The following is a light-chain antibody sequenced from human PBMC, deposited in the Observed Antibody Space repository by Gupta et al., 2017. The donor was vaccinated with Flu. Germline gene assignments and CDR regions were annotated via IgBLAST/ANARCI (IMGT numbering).Light chain of an antibody. Sequence: ATLSVSPGERATLSCRASQSVSSKLAWYQQKPGQAPRLLIYGASTRATDIPARFSGSGSGTEFTLTISSLQSEDFAVYYCQQYSDWFLYTFGQGTKLEIK. V-gene: IGKV3-15*01. CDR1: QSVSSK. CDR2: GAS. J-gene: IGKJ2*01. CDR3: QQYSDWFLYT.